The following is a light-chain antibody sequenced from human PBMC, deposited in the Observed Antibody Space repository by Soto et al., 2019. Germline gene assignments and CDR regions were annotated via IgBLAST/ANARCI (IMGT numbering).Light chain of an antibody. CDR1: QSISYY. Sequence: DIQMTQSPSTLSASVGDRVIITCRASQSISYYLAWYQQKPGKAPKLLIYDASNLESGVPSTFSGSGSGTEFTLTISSLQPDDFATYYCQQYYTYWHMFGQGTKVDI. J-gene: IGKJ1*01. CDR3: QQYYTYWHM. CDR2: DAS. V-gene: IGKV1-5*01.